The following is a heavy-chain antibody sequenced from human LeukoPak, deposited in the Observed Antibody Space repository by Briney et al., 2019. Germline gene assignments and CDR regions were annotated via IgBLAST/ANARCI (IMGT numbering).Heavy chain of an antibody. CDR1: GGSFSGYY. J-gene: IGHJ4*02. V-gene: IGHV4-34*01. CDR3: ARQDSSSWYAVVDY. CDR2: INHSGST. D-gene: IGHD6-13*01. Sequence: SETLSLTCAVYGGSFSGYYWSWIRQPPGKGLEWIGEINHSGSTNYNPSLKSRVTISVDTSKNQFSLKLSSVTAADTAVYYCARQDSSSWYAVVDYWGQGTLVTVSS.